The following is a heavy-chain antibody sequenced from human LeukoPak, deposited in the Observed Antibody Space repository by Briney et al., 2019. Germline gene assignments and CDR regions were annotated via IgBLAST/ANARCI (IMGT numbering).Heavy chain of an antibody. CDR2: ISTSSSYI. CDR1: GFSFSRYR. Sequence: PGGSLRLSCAASGFSFSRYRMNWVRQAPGKGLEWVSSISTSSSYIYYADSVKGRFTISRDDAKNLLYLQMNSLRAEDTAVYYCARDYSSGRDYWGQGTLVTVSS. CDR3: ARDYSSGRDY. J-gene: IGHJ4*02. V-gene: IGHV3-21*01. D-gene: IGHD3-22*01.